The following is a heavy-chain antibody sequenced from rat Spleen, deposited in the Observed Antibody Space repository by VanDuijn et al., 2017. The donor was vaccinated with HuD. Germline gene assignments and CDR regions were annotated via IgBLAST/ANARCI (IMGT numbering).Heavy chain of an antibody. CDR2: MWSGGST. CDR1: GFSLTDYS. Sequence: EVQLKESGPGLVQPSQTLSLTCTVSGFSLTDYSVHWVRQPPGKGLEWMGVMWSGGSTAYNSALKSRLSISRDTSKNQVFLKMNSLQTDDTGTYYCTRDGTTGIFAYVIDAWGQGASVTVSS. J-gene: IGHJ4*01. V-gene: IGHV2S63*01. CDR3: TRDGTTGIFAYVIDA. D-gene: IGHD1-9*01.